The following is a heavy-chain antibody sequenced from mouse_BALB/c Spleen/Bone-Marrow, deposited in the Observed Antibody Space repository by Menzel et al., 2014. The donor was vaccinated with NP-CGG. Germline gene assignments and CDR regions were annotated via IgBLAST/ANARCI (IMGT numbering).Heavy chain of an antibody. Sequence: VKLQVSGGGLVQPGGSMKLSCLASGFTFSSYWMSWVRQSPGKGLEWVAEIRLKSDNYATHYAESVKGKFTISRDDSISRLYLQMNSLRAEYTGIYYCTGYYNCAYWGDWTLVTIAA. J-gene: IGHJ3*01. CDR2: IRLKSDNYAT. CDR1: GFTFSSYW. V-gene: IGHV6-3*03. D-gene: IGHD2-4*01. CDR3: TGYYNCAY.